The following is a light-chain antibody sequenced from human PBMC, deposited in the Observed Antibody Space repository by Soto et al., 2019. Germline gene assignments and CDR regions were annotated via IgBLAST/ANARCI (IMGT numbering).Light chain of an antibody. CDR1: SSNIGSNT. CDR3: AAWDDSLNGHYV. Sequence: QSVVTQPPSASGTPGQRVTISCSGSSSNIGSNTVNWYQQLPGTAPKLLIYSNNQRPSGVPDRFSGSKSGTSASLAISVLKSEDEADYYWAAWDDSLNGHYVFGTGPNVTAL. V-gene: IGLV1-44*01. CDR2: SNN. J-gene: IGLJ1*01.